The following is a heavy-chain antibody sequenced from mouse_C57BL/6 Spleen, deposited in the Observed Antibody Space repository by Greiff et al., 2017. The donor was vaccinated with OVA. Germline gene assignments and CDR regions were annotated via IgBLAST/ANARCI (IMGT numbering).Heavy chain of an antibody. Sequence: VQLQQSGPELVKPGASVKISCKASGYAFSSSWMNWVKQRPGKGLEWIGRIYPGDGDTNYNGKFKGKATLTADKSSSTAYMQLSSLTSEDSAVYVCAYSAQATGYFDYWGQGTTLTVSS. V-gene: IGHV1-82*01. CDR1: GYAFSSSW. CDR2: IYPGDGDT. CDR3: AYSAQATGYFDY. D-gene: IGHD3-2*02. J-gene: IGHJ2*01.